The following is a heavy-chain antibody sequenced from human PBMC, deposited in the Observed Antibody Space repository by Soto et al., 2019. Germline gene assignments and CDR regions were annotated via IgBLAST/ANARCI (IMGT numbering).Heavy chain of an antibody. CDR2: IIPIFGTA. V-gene: IGHV1-69*01. CDR1: GGTFSSYA. D-gene: IGHD2-2*02. CDR3: AVHLDQLLYGWFDP. Sequence: QVQLVQSGAEVKKPGSSVKVSCKASGGTFSSYAISWVRQAPGQGLEWMGGIIPIFGTANYAQKFQGRVTITADESTSTAYMELSSLRYEDTAVYYCAVHLDQLLYGWFDPWGQGTLVTVSS. J-gene: IGHJ5*02.